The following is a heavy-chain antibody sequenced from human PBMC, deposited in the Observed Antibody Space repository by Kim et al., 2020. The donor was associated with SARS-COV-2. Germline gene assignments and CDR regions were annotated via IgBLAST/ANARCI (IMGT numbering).Heavy chain of an antibody. D-gene: IGHD3-3*01. CDR2: INPNSGDT. CDR3: ARTVIDTFWTTYPFDY. J-gene: IGHJ4*02. V-gene: IGHV1-2*02. CDR1: GYTFSGYY. Sequence: ASVKVSCKASGYTFSGYYVHWVRQAPGQGLEWMGWINPNSGDTKFAQKFQGRVTMTRDTSITTAYMHLSSLRSDDTAVYYCARTVIDTFWTTYPFDYWGQGTLVTVSS.